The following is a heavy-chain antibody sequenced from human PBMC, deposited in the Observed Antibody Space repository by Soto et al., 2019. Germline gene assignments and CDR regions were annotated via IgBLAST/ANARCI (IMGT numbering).Heavy chain of an antibody. J-gene: IGHJ6*02. CDR3: ASSGYCSGGSCYGGMDV. CDR2: ISGSGGST. CDR1: GFTFSSYA. V-gene: IGHV3-23*01. Sequence: EVQLLESGGGLVQPGGSLRLSCAASGFTFSSYAMSWVRQAPGKRLEWVSAISGSGGSTYYADSVKGRFTISRDNSKNTLYLQMNSLRAEDTAVYYCASSGYCSGGSCYGGMDVWGQGTTVTVSS. D-gene: IGHD2-15*01.